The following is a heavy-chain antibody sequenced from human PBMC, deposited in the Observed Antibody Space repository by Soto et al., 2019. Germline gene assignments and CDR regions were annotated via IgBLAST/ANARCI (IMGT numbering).Heavy chain of an antibody. V-gene: IGHV3-7*05. CDR3: AAWPRSSWFAF. J-gene: IGHJ4*02. D-gene: IGHD6-13*01. CDR2: IKGDGGEI. CDR1: GFIFKTYW. Sequence: EVQLVESGGGLVQPGGSLRLSCATSGFIFKTYWMGWVRQAPGTGLEWVANIKGDGGEITYADSVKGRFTISRDNAKDSMYLQMNNLIVEDTAIYYCAAWPRSSWFAFWGQGTLVTVSS.